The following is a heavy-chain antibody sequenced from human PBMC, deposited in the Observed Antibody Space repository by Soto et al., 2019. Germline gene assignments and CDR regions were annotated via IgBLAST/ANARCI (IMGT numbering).Heavy chain of an antibody. D-gene: IGHD5-18*01. CDR2: ISSSSSYI. CDR3: ARDEGGYSYDGVGAFDI. Sequence: PGVSLRLSCAASGFTLSSYSMNWVRQAPGKGLEWVSSISSSSSYIYYADSVKGRFTISRDNAKNSLYLQMNSLRAEDTAVYYCARDEGGYSYDGVGAFDIWGQGTMVTVSS. V-gene: IGHV3-21*01. J-gene: IGHJ3*02. CDR1: GFTLSSYS.